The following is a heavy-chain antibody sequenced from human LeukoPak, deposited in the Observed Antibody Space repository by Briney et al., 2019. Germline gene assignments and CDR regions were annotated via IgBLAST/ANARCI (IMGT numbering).Heavy chain of an antibody. Sequence: GESLKISCKGSGYSFTSYWIGWVRQMPGKGLEWMGIIYPGDSDTRYSPSFQGQVTISADKSISTAYLQWSSLKASDTAMYYCARQNPRVVPGYCSSTSCPFWGGFDPWGQGTLVTVSS. D-gene: IGHD2-2*01. CDR3: ARQNPRVVPGYCSSTSCPFWGGFDP. CDR1: GYSFTSYW. V-gene: IGHV5-51*01. CDR2: IYPGDSDT. J-gene: IGHJ5*02.